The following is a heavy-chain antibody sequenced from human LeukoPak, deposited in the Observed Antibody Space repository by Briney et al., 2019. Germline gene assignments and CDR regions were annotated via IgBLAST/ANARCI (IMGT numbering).Heavy chain of an antibody. Sequence: GRSLRLSCAASGFNFGSYGMHWVRQAPGKGLEWVAVIWNDGSNKYHADSVKGRITISRDNSKNTLYLQMNSLRAEDTAVYFCAKGGGAWGLIDFDYWGQGTLVTVSS. V-gene: IGHV3-33*06. CDR3: AKGGGAWGLIDFDY. CDR1: GFNFGSYG. CDR2: IWNDGSNK. D-gene: IGHD2-8*01. J-gene: IGHJ4*02.